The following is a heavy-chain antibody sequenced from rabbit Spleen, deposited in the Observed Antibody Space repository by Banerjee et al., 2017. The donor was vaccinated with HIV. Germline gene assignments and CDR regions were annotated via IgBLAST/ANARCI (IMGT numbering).Heavy chain of an antibody. V-gene: IGHV1S40*01. D-gene: IGHD1-1*01. CDR1: GFDFSSNA. CDR3: ARDTSSSFSSYGMDL. CDR2: ISAGGTAKA. J-gene: IGHJ6*01. Sequence: QSLEESGGDLVKPGASLTLTCTASGFDFSSNAMCWVRQAPGKGLEWIACISAGGTAKAYYASWAKGRFTVSRTSSTTVTLQMTSLTAADTATYFCARDTSSSFSSYGMDLWGPGTLVTVS.